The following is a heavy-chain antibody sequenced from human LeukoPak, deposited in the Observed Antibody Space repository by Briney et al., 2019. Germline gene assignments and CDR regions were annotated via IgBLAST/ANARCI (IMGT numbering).Heavy chain of an antibody. V-gene: IGHV1-2*02. CDR3: ARERHRSYFPGDY. Sequence: GASVKVSCKASGYTFTGYYMHWVRQAPGQGLEWMGWINPNSGGTNYAQNFQGRVTLTRDTSVTTAYMELSSLRSDDTAVYYCARERHRSYFPGDYWGQGTLVTFSS. CDR1: GYTFTGYY. D-gene: IGHD2/OR15-2a*01. J-gene: IGHJ4*02. CDR2: INPNSGGT.